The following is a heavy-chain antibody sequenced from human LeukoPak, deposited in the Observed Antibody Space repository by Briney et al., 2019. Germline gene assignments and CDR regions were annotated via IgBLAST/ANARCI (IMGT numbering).Heavy chain of an antibody. J-gene: IGHJ4*02. D-gene: IGHD6-13*01. Sequence: PSETLSLTCTVSGGSISRSSYYWGWIRQPPGKGLEWIGRIYTSGSANYNPSLKSRVTMSVDTSKNQFSLKLSSVTAADMAVYYCARVTAAGGPLFDYWGQGTLVTVSS. CDR2: IYTSGSA. CDR1: GGSISRSSYY. CDR3: ARVTAAGGPLFDY. V-gene: IGHV4-61*02.